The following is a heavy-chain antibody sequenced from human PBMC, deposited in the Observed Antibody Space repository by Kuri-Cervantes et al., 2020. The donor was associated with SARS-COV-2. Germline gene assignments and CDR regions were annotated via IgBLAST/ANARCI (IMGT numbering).Heavy chain of an antibody. CDR2: IWYYGSNK. D-gene: IGHD6-6*01. J-gene: IGHJ4*02. V-gene: IGHV3-33*01. CDR1: GFTFSSYG. Sequence: GESLKISCAASGFTFSSYGMHWVRRAPGKGLEWVAVIWYYGSNKYYADSVKGRFTISRDNSKNTLYLQMNSLRAADTAVYYCSRDYIAARPGLDYWGQGTLVTVSS. CDR3: SRDYIAARPGLDY.